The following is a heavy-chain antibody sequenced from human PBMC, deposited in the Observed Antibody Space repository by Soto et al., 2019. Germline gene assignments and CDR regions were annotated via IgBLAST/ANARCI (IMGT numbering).Heavy chain of an antibody. Sequence: QVQLVQSGAEVKKPGSSVKVSCKASGGTFSSYAISWVRQAPGQWLEWMGGIIPIFGTANYAQKFQGRVTITADESTSTAYMEMSSLRSEDTAVYYCARVEQYDFWSGQPNWFDPWGQGTLVTVSS. CDR3: ARVEQYDFWSGQPNWFDP. V-gene: IGHV1-69*01. D-gene: IGHD3-3*01. CDR1: GGTFSSYA. J-gene: IGHJ5*02. CDR2: IIPIFGTA.